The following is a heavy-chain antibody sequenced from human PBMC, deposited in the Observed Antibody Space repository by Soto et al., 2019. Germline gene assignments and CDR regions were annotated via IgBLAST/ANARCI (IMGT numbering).Heavy chain of an antibody. CDR3: ARLNVLLWFGELSPNFDY. CDR1: GFTFSDYY. V-gene: IGHV3-11*01. CDR2: ISSSGSTI. J-gene: IGHJ4*02. D-gene: IGHD3-10*01. Sequence: GGSLRLSCAASGFTFSDYYMSWIRQAPGKGLEWVSYISSSGSTIYYADSVKGRFTISRDNAKNSLYLQMNSLRAEDTAVYYCARLNVLLWFGELSPNFDYRGQGTLVTVSS.